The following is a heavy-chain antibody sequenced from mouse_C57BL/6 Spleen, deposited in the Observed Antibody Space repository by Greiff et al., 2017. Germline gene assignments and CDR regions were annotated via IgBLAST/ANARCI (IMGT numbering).Heavy chain of an antibody. V-gene: IGHV3-3*01. CDR1: GFSINSDCY. CDR3: ARGGSSHWYFDV. J-gene: IGHJ1*03. D-gene: IGHD1-1*01. Sequence: EVQLKQSGPSLVRPSQTLSLTCTVTGFSINSDCYWIWIRQFPGNKLEYIGYTFYSGITYYNPSLESRTYITRDTSKNQFSLKLSSVTTEDTATYYCARGGSSHWYFDVWGTGTTVTVSS. CDR2: TFYSGIT.